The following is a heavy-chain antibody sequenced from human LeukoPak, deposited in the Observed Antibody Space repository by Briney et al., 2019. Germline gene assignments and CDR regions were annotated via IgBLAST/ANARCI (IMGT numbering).Heavy chain of an antibody. CDR1: GGSFSGYY. Sequence: SETLSLTCAVYGGSFSGYYWSWIRQPPGKGLEWIGEINHSGSTNYNPSLKSRVTISVDTSKNQFSLKLSSVTAADTAVYYCARRGIIMVRGVIIGFDYWGQGTLVTVSS. CDR3: ARRGIIMVRGVIIGFDY. J-gene: IGHJ4*02. V-gene: IGHV4-34*01. D-gene: IGHD3-10*01. CDR2: INHSGST.